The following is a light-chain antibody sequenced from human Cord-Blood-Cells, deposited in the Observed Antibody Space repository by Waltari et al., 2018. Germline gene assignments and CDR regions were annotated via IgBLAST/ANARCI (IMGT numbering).Light chain of an antibody. CDR3: QQYGSSLFT. CDR1: QSVSSIY. Sequence: EIVLTQSPATLSLXXXXXXTLXCGASQSVSSIYLAWYQQKPGLAPRLLIYDASSRATGIPDRFSGSGSGTDFTLTISRLEPEDFAVYYCQQYGSSLFTFGPGTKVDIK. V-gene: IGKV3D-20*01. J-gene: IGKJ3*01. CDR2: DAS.